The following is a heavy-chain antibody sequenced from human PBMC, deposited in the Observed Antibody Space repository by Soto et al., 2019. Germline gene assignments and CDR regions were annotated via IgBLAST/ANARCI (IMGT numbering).Heavy chain of an antibody. CDR2: MNPNSGNT. CDR1: GYTFTSYD. CDR3: ARDYIAASSDYYYYMDV. Sequence: QVQLVQSGAEVKKPGASVKVSCKASGYTFTSYDINWVRQATGQGLEWMGWMNPNSGNTGYAQKFQGRVTMTRNTSISTAYMELSSLRSEDTAVYYCARDYIAASSDYYYYMDVWGKGTTVTVSS. J-gene: IGHJ6*03. V-gene: IGHV1-8*01. D-gene: IGHD2-15*01.